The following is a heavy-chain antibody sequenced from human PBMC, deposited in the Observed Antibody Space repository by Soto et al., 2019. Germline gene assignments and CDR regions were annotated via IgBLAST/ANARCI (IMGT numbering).Heavy chain of an antibody. CDR1: GFSFSDYY. D-gene: IGHD3-22*01. CDR2: IKNKLNSYTV. Sequence: PGGSLRLSCAASGFSFSDYYMDWVRQAPGMGLEWVARIKNKLNSYTVEYAASLEGRFTISRDDSKNSVYLQMNSLKTEDTAVYFCARARRGYPADKWGPGTRVTVST. J-gene: IGHJ4*02. CDR3: ARARRGYPADK. V-gene: IGHV3-72*01.